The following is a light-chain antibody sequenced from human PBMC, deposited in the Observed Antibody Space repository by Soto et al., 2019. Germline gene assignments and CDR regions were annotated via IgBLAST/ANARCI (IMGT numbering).Light chain of an antibody. J-gene: IGLJ2*01. CDR2: STN. Sequence: QAVVTQEPSFSVSPGGTVTLTCGLSSGPVSTSFYPSWYQQTPGQAPRTLIYSTNSRSSGVPDRFSGSILGNKAALTITGAQADDESDYYCVLYMGNGISVFGGGTKLTVL. CDR1: SGPVSTSFY. CDR3: VLYMGNGISV. V-gene: IGLV8-61*01.